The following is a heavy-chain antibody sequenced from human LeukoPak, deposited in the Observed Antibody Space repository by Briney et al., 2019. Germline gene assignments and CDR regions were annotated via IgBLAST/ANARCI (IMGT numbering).Heavy chain of an antibody. CDR2: IYYSGST. CDR1: DGSISSYY. Sequence: SETLSLTCTVSDGSISSYYWSWIRQPPGKGLEWIGYIYYSGSTNYNPSLKSRITISVDTSKNQFFLKLSSVTAADTAVYYCARERGGNYYYGMDVWGQGTTVTVSS. J-gene: IGHJ6*02. CDR3: ARERGGNYYYGMDV. D-gene: IGHD2-15*01. V-gene: IGHV4-59*01.